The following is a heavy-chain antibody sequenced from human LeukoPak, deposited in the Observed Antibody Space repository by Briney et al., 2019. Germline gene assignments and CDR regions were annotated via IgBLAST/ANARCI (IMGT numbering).Heavy chain of an antibody. D-gene: IGHD5-18*01. J-gene: IGHJ4*02. Sequence: PGRSLRLSCAASGFTFSSYGMHWVRQAPGKGLEWVAVIWYDGSNKYYADSVKGRFTISRDNSKNTLYLQMNSLRAEHTAVYYCASGAPGYSYVSYYFDYWGQRTLVTVSS. V-gene: IGHV3-33*01. CDR2: IWYDGSNK. CDR3: ASGAPGYSYVSYYFDY. CDR1: GFTFSSYG.